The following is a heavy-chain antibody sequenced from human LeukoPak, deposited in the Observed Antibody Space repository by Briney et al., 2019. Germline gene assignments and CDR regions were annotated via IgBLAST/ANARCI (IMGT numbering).Heavy chain of an antibody. CDR3: ANKVYCSTTSCYPAGY. V-gene: IGHV4-59*12. CDR2: IYHSGTT. CDR1: GGSISSYY. J-gene: IGHJ4*02. Sequence: SETLSLTCTVSGGSISSYYWSWIRQPPGKGLEWIGEIYHSGTTNYNPSLESRVTISLDTSNNQFFLDLNSVTAADTAVYYCANKVYCSTTSCYPAGYWGQGTLVTVSS. D-gene: IGHD2-2*01.